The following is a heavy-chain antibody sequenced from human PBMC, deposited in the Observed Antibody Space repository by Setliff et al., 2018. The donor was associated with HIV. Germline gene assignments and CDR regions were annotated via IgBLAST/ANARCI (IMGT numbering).Heavy chain of an antibody. CDR2: VNNYNGNT. CDR3: ARGGGYSNWFDP. CDR1: GYTFSSYG. D-gene: IGHD5-18*01. Sequence: ASVKVSCKASGYTFSSYGIIWVRQAPGQGLEWMRWVNNYNGNTNYAQKLQGRVNMTTDTSTRTAYMELRSLTSDDTAVYYCARGGGYSNWFDPWGQGTLVTVSS. J-gene: IGHJ5*02. V-gene: IGHV1-18*01.